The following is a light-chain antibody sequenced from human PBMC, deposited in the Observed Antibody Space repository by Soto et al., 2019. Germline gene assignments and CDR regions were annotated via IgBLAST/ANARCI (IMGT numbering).Light chain of an antibody. V-gene: IGLV1-40*01. CDR2: VNI. Sequence: VLTQPPSVSGAPGQRVTISCTGNSSNIGAGYDVHWYQQLPGTAPKLLIYVNINRPSGVPDRFSASRSDSSASLAITGLQAEDEADYYCQSYDSSLSVLFGGGTKVTVL. J-gene: IGLJ2*01. CDR1: SSNIGAGYD. CDR3: QSYDSSLSVL.